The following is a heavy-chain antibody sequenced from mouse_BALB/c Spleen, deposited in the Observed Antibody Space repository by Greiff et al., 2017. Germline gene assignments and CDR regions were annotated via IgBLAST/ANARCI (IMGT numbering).Heavy chain of an antibody. V-gene: IGHV5-12-1*01. CDR3: ARHQRAWFAY. Sequence: EVQRVESGGGLVKPGGSLKLSCAASGFAFSSYDMSWVRQTPEKRLEWVAYISSGGGSTYYPDTVKGRFTISRDNAKNTLYLQMSSLKSEDTAMYYCARHQRAWFAYWGQGTLVTVSA. J-gene: IGHJ3*01. CDR1: GFAFSSYD. CDR2: ISSGGGST.